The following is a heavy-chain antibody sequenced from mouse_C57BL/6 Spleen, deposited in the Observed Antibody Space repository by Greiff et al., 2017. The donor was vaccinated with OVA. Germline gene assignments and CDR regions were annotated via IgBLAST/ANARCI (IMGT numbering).Heavy chain of an antibody. Sequence: EVQLVESGGGLVKPGGSLKLSCAASGFTFSDYGMHWVRQAPEKGLEWVAYISSGSSNIYYADTVKGRFTISRDNAKKTLFLQMTSLRSEDTAMYYCARVYGPYYYAMDYWGQGTSVTVSS. D-gene: IGHD1-1*01. CDR3: ARVYGPYYYAMDY. CDR2: ISSGSSNI. CDR1: GFTFSDYG. J-gene: IGHJ4*01. V-gene: IGHV5-17*01.